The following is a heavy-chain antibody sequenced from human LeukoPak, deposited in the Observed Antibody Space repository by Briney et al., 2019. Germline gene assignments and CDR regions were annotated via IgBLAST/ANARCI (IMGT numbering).Heavy chain of an antibody. J-gene: IGHJ6*02. V-gene: IGHV3-30*18. Sequence: GGSLRLSCAASGFTFSRYGMHWVRQAPGKGLEWVAVTSSDGSNKHYADSVKGRFTISRDNSKNTLYLQMNSLRAEDTGVFYCAKERVNGDYVYYYYGMDVWGQGTTVTVS. CDR3: AKERVNGDYVYYYYGMDV. CDR1: GFTFSRYG. CDR2: TSSDGSNK. D-gene: IGHD4-17*01.